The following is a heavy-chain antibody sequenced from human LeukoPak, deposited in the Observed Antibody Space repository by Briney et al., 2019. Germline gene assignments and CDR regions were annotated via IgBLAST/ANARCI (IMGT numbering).Heavy chain of an antibody. J-gene: IGHJ6*03. CDR3: ARSAEHCNNGVCFTDYYMYV. V-gene: IGHV1-2*06. CDR1: GYTFTGSY. CDR2: INPNSGDT. D-gene: IGHD2-8*01. Sequence: ASVKVSCKASGYTFTGSYIHWVRQAPGQGLEWMGRINPNSGDTNYPQQFQGRVTMTRDTSIITAYMELNSLTPDDTAVYFCARSAEHCNNGVCFTDYYMYVWGKGATVTVSS.